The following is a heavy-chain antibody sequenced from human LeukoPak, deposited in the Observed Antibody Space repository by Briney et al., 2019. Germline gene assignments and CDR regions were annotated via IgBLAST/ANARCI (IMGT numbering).Heavy chain of an antibody. Sequence: GGALKLSCVASRFTFRSYDMHWVRQAPGKGLEWLAVSSYDEGHTYYTDSVKGGFTISRDNSKNTLYLQMNSLRAEDTAVYYCASSTTVITYLLDYWGQGTLVTVSS. CDR2: SSYDEGHT. V-gene: IGHV3-30*03. D-gene: IGHD4-23*01. CDR1: RFTFRSYD. J-gene: IGHJ4*02. CDR3: ASSTTVITYLLDY.